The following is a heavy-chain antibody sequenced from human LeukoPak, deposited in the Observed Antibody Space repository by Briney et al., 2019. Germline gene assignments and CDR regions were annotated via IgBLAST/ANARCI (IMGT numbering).Heavy chain of an antibody. J-gene: IGHJ4*02. V-gene: IGHV4-31*03. CDR2: IHYSGNA. CDR1: GDSISSGSYH. Sequence: SETLSLTCTVSGDSISSGSYHWTWIRQHPGKGLEWIGYIHYSGNAYYNPYLKSRVTISVDTSKNQFSLKVDSVTAADTAVYYCARDLPDGSGSFYSDYWGQGALVTVSS. CDR3: ARDLPDGSGSFYSDY. D-gene: IGHD3-10*01.